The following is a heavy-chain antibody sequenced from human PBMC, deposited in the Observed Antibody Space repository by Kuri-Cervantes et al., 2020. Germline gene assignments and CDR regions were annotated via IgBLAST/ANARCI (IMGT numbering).Heavy chain of an antibody. CDR3: ARTSGSYLGDFDI. CDR1: GHSFTSYW. CDR2: IYPGDSDT. V-gene: IGHV5-51*01. J-gene: IGHJ3*02. D-gene: IGHD1-26*01. Sequence: GESLKISCMGSGHSFTSYWIGWVRQMPGKGLEWMGIIYPGDSDTRYSPSFQGQVTISADKSISTAYLQWSSLKASDSAMYYCARTSGSYLGDFDIWGQGTMVTVSS.